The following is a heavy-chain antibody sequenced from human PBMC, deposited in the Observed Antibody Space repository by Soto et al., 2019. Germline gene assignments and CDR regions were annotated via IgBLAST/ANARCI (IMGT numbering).Heavy chain of an antibody. CDR3: AKDIAGSYVARGYFDY. J-gene: IGHJ4*02. CDR1: GFTFDDYA. D-gene: IGHD2-15*01. V-gene: IGHV3-9*01. Sequence: GGSLRLSCAASGFTFDDYAMHWVRQAPGKGLEWVSGISWNSGSIGYADSVKGRFTISRDNAKNSLYLQMNSLRAEDTALYYCAKDIAGSYVARGYFDYWGQGTLVTVSS. CDR2: ISWNSGSI.